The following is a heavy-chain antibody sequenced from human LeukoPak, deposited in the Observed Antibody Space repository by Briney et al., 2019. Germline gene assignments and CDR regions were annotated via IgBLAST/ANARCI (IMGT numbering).Heavy chain of an antibody. D-gene: IGHD4-17*01. Sequence: PSETLSLTCTVSGGSINPYYWSWIRQPPGKGLEYIGYISYTGSTNSNPPLKSRLTISVDTSKNQFSLKLRSVTAADTAVYYCARIHDFGDYAFDKWGQGTLVTVSS. J-gene: IGHJ4*02. CDR2: ISYTGST. V-gene: IGHV4-59*08. CDR1: GGSINPYY. CDR3: ARIHDFGDYAFDK.